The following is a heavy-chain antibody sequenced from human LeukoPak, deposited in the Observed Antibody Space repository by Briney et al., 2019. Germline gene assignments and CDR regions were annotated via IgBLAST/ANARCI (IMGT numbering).Heavy chain of an antibody. J-gene: IGHJ4*02. D-gene: IGHD3-10*01. Sequence: PGGSLRLSCAASEFTFTSYELSWVRQAPGKGLEWVSVISPSGSAYNADPVKGRFTISRDNSKDTVYLQMDSLRAEDTATYYCAKSRSAMVRGVIEYWGQGTLVTVSS. CDR3: AKSRSAMVRGVIEY. CDR2: ISPSGSA. CDR1: EFTFTSYE. V-gene: IGHV3-23*01.